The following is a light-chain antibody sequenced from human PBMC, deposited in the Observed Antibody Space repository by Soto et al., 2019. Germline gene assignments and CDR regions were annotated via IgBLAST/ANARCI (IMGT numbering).Light chain of an antibody. V-gene: IGLV2-14*01. CDR1: SGDIGSYNR. J-gene: IGLJ1*01. CDR2: EVT. Sequence: QSVLAQPASVSGSPGQSITISCTGTSGDIGSYNRVSWYQQHPGKAPKLIIYEVTDRPAGVSNRFSGSKSGNTASLAISGLQAEDEAEYDCISYTIINTRACVFGTGTKVTVL. CDR3: ISYTIINTRACV.